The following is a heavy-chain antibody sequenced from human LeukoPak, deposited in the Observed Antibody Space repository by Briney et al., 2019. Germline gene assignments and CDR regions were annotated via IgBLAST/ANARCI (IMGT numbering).Heavy chain of an antibody. D-gene: IGHD3-22*01. Sequence: SETLSLTCAVSGGSISSSNWWSWVRQPPGQGLEWIGEIYHSGSTNYNPSLKSRVTISVDKSKNQFSLKLSSVTAADTAVYYCARDNDYYDSSGYYFGASYNWFDPWGQGTLVTVSS. V-gene: IGHV4-4*02. CDR1: GGSISSSNW. CDR3: ARDNDYYDSSGYYFGASYNWFDP. CDR2: IYHSGST. J-gene: IGHJ5*02.